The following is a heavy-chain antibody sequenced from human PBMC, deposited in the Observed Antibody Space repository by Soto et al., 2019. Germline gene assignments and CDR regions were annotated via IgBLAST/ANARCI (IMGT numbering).Heavy chain of an antibody. CDR1: GFTFSGSA. CDR2: IRSRANSYVT. J-gene: IGHJ4*02. D-gene: IGHD2-15*01. V-gene: IGHV3-73*01. CDR3: AKQFNGCSYYFDS. Sequence: EVQLVESGGGLVQPGGSLKLSCAASGFTFSGSAMHWVRQASGKGLEWVGRIRSRANSYVTAYAASVKGRFTISRDDSKNTLYRQMNSLRAEYTAVYYCAKQFNGCSYYFDSWGQGTLVTVSS.